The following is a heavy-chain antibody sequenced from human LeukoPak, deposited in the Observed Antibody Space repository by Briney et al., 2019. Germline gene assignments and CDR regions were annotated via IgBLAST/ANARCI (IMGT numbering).Heavy chain of an antibody. Sequence: GGSLRLSCAGPGFTFSRYWMSWVRQAPGKGLEWVANIKQDGSAKYYVDSVKGRFTTSRDNAKNSLYLQMNSLRVEDTAVYYCARDSTSDSLGYWGQGTLVIVSS. CDR3: ARDSTSDSLGY. D-gene: IGHD2-21*01. CDR2: IKQDGSAK. J-gene: IGHJ4*02. CDR1: GFTFSRYW. V-gene: IGHV3-7*01.